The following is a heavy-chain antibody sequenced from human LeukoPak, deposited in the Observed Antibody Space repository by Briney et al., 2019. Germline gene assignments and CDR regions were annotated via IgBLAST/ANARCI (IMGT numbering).Heavy chain of an antibody. V-gene: IGHV3-23*01. CDR3: ARRIAARPWSPPFDY. CDR1: GSTFSSYS. Sequence: GGSLRLSCVASGSTFSSYSMTWVRQAPGKGLEWVSAISGGGENTYYADSVKGRFTISRDNSKNTLYLQMHSLRAEDTAVYYCARRIAARPWSPPFDYWVQGTLVTVSS. J-gene: IGHJ4*02. CDR2: ISGGGENT. D-gene: IGHD6-6*01.